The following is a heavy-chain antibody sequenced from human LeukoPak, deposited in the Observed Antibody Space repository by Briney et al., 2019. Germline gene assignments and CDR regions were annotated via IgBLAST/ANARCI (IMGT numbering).Heavy chain of an antibody. D-gene: IGHD2-2*01. Sequence: SETLSLTCAVYGGSFSGYYWSWIRQPPGKGLKWIGEINHSGSTNYHPCLMSRVIISVDTSKNQFSLKLSSVTSADTAVYYCASSLGYPLPFDYWVQGTLVIVCS. CDR1: GGSFSGYY. CDR2: INHSGST. CDR3: ASSLGYPLPFDY. J-gene: IGHJ4*02. V-gene: IGHV4-34*01.